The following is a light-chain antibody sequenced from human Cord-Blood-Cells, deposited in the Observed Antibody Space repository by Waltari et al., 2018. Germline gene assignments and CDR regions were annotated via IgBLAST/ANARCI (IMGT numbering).Light chain of an antibody. J-gene: IGLJ3*02. CDR3: SSYTSSSTWV. V-gene: IGLV2-14*03. CDR2: DVS. Sequence: QSALTQPASVSGSPGHSITISCTGTTSDVGGSNYVSWYQQHPGKAPKLMIYDVSNRPSGVSNRFSGSKSGNTASLTISGLQAEDEADYYCSSYTSSSTWVFGGGTKLTVL. CDR1: TSDVGGSNY.